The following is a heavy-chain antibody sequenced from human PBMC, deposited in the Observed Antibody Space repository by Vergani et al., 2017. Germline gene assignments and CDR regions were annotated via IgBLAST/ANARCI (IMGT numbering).Heavy chain of an antibody. J-gene: IGHJ4*02. CDR2: IYYSGST. CDR1: GGSISSSSYY. V-gene: IGHV4-30-4*08. CDR3: ASYTTGGVDY. D-gene: IGHD2-8*02. Sequence: QLQLQESGPGLVKPSETLSLTCTVSGGSISSSSYYWGWNRQPPGKGLEWIGYIYYSGSTYYNPSLKSRVTIAVDTSKNQFSLKLSSVTAADTAVYYCASYTTGGVDYWGQGTLVTVSS.